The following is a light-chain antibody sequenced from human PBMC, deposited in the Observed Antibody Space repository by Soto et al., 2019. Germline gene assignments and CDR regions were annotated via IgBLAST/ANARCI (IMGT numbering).Light chain of an antibody. V-gene: IGKV1-9*01. CDR1: QGISNF. CDR3: QQYKSFWT. J-gene: IGKJ1*01. CDR2: AAS. Sequence: IQLTQSPSSLSASVGDRVTITCRASQGISNFLAWYKQKPGKAPKLLIYAASTLQSGVPSRFSGSGSGTDFTLTISSLQSEDFATYYCQQYKSFWTFGQGTKVDIK.